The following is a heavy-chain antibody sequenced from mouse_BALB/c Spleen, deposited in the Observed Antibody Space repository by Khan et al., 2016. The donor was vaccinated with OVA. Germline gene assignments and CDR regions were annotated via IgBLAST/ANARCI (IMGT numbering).Heavy chain of an antibody. CDR1: GYTFTDYN. CDR2: FFPNSGGS. V-gene: IGHV1S29*02. CDR3: VRSGYGSFAF. D-gene: IGHD1-2*01. Sequence: VQLKESGPEVVKPGASVKISCKASGYTFTDYNMDWLKQRHGKSLEWIGYFFPNSGGSGYNQKFKTKATFTVDISSNTAFMDLRSLTSEDSAVYYCVRSGYGSFAFWGQGTLVTVSA. J-gene: IGHJ3*01.